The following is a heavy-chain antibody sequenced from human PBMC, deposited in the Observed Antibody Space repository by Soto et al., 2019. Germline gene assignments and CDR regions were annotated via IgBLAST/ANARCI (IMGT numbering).Heavy chain of an antibody. CDR1: GASVSRGNNY. CDR2: IYTSGTT. D-gene: IGHD2-15*01. J-gene: IGHJ4*01. CDR3: AREVVAITNFIDC. Sequence: PSETLSLTCSVSGASVSRGNNYRSWIRQSPGTGLEWIGYIYTSGTTFYNPSHKSRATISIYTSKNQFSQQLYSVTAANTAVYFGAREVVAITNFIDCWGRGTLVPFSS. V-gene: IGHV4-30-4*01.